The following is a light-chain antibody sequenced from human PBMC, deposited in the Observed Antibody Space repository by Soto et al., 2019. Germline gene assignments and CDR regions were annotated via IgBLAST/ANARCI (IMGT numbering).Light chain of an antibody. Sequence: QSALTQPASVSGSPGQSITISCTGTSSDIGAYNYVSWYQQHPGKAPKLLISEVSHRPSGVSNRFSGSKSGNTASLTISGLLAEDEADYYCSSYTTSRSYVFGTATKLTV. V-gene: IGLV2-14*01. CDR1: SSDIGAYNY. CDR2: EVS. J-gene: IGLJ1*01. CDR3: SSYTTSRSYV.